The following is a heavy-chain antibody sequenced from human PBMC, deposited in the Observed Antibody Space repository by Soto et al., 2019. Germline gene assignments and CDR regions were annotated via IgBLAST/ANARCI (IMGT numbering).Heavy chain of an antibody. CDR3: ARANSSSWYPNAYYYSMDV. J-gene: IGHJ6*03. CDR2: IYYSGST. CDR1: GGSISSYY. V-gene: IGHV4-59*01. Sequence: SETLSLTCTVSGGSISSYYWSWIRQPPGKGLEWIGYIYYSGSTNYNPSLKSRVTISVDTSKNQFSLKLSSVTAADTAVYYCARANSSSWYPNAYYYSMDVWGTGTTVTLSS. D-gene: IGHD6-13*01.